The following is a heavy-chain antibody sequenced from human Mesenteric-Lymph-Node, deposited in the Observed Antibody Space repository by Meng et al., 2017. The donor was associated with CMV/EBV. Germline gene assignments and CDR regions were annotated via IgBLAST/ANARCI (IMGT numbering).Heavy chain of an antibody. V-gene: IGHV3-66*02. CDR1: GFIPSSNY. Sequence: GGSLRLSCAASGFIPSSNYMTWVRQAPGKGLEWVSVLYSGGGTYYTDSVKGRFTISRDNSKNTLYLQMNSLRGEDTAVYYCARRSLDDFWSGYFRDWGRGTLVTVSS. CDR3: ARRSLDDFWSGYFRD. J-gene: IGHJ4*02. D-gene: IGHD3-3*01. CDR2: LYSGGGT.